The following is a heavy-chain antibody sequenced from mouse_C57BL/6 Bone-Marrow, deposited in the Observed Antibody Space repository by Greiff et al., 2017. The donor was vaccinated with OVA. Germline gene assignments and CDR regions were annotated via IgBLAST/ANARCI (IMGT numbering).Heavy chain of an antibody. CDR2: ILPGSGST. D-gene: IGHD2-3*01. J-gene: IGHJ3*01. Sequence: ESGAELMKPGASVKLSCKATGYTFTGYWIAWVKQRPGHGLEWIGEILPGSGSTKYNEKFKGKATFTADTSSNTAYMQLSSLTTEDSAVYYCARCLDGRVLFAYWGQGTLVTVSA. CDR1: GYTFTGYW. CDR3: ARCLDGRVLFAY. V-gene: IGHV1-9*01.